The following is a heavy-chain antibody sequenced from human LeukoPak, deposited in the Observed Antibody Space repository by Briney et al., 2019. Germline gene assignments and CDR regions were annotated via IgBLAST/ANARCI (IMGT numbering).Heavy chain of an antibody. CDR3: ARDQGSLTRSWYTGY. V-gene: IGHV1-2*02. CDR2: INPNSGGT. CDR1: GYTFTGYY. J-gene: IGHJ4*02. D-gene: IGHD6-13*01. Sequence: ASVKVSCKASGYTFTGYYMHWVRQAPGQGLEWMGWINPNSGGTNYAQKFQGGVTMTRDTSISTAYMELSRLRSDDTAVYFCARDQGSLTRSWYTGYWGQGTQVTVSS.